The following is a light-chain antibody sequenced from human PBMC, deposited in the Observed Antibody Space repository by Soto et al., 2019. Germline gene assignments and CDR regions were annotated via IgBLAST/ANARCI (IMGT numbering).Light chain of an antibody. V-gene: IGLV2-14*01. CDR1: SSDVGTYKD. Sequence: QSALTQPASVSGSPGQSITISCTGTSSDVGTYKDVSWYQQYPGKAPKLMIYEVSNRPSGVSNRFSGSKSGNTASLTISGLQAEDEADYYCSSSTTTNTWAFGGGTKLTVL. CDR3: SSSTTTNTWA. CDR2: EVS. J-gene: IGLJ3*02.